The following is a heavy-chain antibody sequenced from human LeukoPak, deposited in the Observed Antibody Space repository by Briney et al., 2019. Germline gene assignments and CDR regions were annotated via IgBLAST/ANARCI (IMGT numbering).Heavy chain of an antibody. CDR1: GFTFSSYA. CDR3: AREYSYGYDYFDY. D-gene: IGHD5-18*01. Sequence: PGGSLRLSCAASGFTFSSYAMGWVRQAPGKGLEWVSAISGSGGSTYYADSVKGRFTISRDNSKNTLYLQMNSLRAEDTAVYYCAREYSYGYDYFDYWGQGTLVTVSS. CDR2: ISGSGGST. J-gene: IGHJ4*02. V-gene: IGHV3-23*01.